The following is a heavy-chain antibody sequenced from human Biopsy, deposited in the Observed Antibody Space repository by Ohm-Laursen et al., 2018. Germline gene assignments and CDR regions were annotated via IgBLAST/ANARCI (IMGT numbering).Heavy chain of an antibody. CDR1: GFTLSGFS. CDR2: ISASGNHI. J-gene: IGHJ4*02. Sequence: SLRLSCAASGFTLSGFSMNWVRQAPGKGLEWVSSISASGNHIYYTDSVKGRFTVSRDNGKNSAYLQMNSLRVEDTAVYYCARDGEAKYCKHGVCPSDFWGQGTLVTVSS. D-gene: IGHD2-8*01. CDR3: ARDGEAKYCKHGVCPSDF. V-gene: IGHV3-21*01.